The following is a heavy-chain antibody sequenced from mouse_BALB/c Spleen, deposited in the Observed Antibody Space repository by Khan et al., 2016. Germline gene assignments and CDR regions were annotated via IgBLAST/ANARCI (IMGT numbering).Heavy chain of an antibody. Sequence: QIQLVQSGPELKKPGETVKISCKASGYTFTNYGMNWVKQAPGKGLKWMGWINTNTGEPTYAEEFKGRFAFSLETSASTAYLQISNFKNEDTATXFCAKLTGTPWDYWGQGTTLTVSS. D-gene: IGHD4-1*01. J-gene: IGHJ2*01. CDR2: INTNTGEP. V-gene: IGHV9-3*02. CDR1: GYTFTNYG. CDR3: AKLTGTPWDY.